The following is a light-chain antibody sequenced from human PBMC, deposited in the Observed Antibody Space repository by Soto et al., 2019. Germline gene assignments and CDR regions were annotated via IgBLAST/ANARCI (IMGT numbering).Light chain of an antibody. CDR2: VNS. J-gene: IGLJ1*01. Sequence: QSVLTQPPSVSGAPGQRVTISCTGSSSNIGAGYDVHWYQQLPGTAPKLLIYVNSNRPSGVPDRFSGSKSGISASLAITGLQAEDEADYYCQSFDSLRNWGVFGTGTKLTVL. CDR3: QSFDSLRNWGV. CDR1: SSNIGAGYD. V-gene: IGLV1-40*01.